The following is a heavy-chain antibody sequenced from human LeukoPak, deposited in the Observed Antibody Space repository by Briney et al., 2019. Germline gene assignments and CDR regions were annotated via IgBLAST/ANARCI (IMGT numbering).Heavy chain of an antibody. V-gene: IGHV4-39*07. CDR1: GGSISSSSYY. J-gene: IGHJ4*02. CDR3: ARDRYYYGSGSLDY. CDR2: IYYSGST. Sequence: SETLSLTCTVSGGSISSSSYYWGWIRQPRGKGLEWIGSIYYSGSTYYNPSLKSRVTMSVDTSKNQFSLKLSSVTAADTAVYYCARDRYYYGSGSLDYWGQGTLVTVSS. D-gene: IGHD3-10*01.